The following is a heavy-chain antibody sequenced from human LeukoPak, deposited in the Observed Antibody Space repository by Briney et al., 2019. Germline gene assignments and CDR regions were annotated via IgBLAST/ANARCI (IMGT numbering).Heavy chain of an antibody. CDR2: IYYSGST. CDR3: ARVYDSSGYYPFFDY. V-gene: IGHV4-31*03. CDR1: GGSISSGGYY. Sequence: SETLSLTCTVSGGSISSGGYYWSWIRQHPGKGLEWIGYIYYSGSTYYNPSLKIRVTVSVDTSKNQFSLKLSSVTAADTAVYYCARVYDSSGYYPFFDYWGQGTLVTVSS. J-gene: IGHJ4*02. D-gene: IGHD3-22*01.